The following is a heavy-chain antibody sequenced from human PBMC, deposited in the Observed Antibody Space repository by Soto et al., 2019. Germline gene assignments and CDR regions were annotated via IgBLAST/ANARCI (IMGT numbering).Heavy chain of an antibody. V-gene: IGHV3-74*01. CDR3: ARDGYIGFDY. J-gene: IGHJ4*02. CDR2: IDSDGIDT. D-gene: IGHD5-12*01. Sequence: GGSLRLSCAASGFTFSNYLMHWIRQGPGKGLVWVSRIDSDGIDTIYADSVKGRLTISRDNAKNTRFLQMHSLRVEDMGVYYCARDGYIGFDYWGQGTPVTVSS. CDR1: GFTFSNYL.